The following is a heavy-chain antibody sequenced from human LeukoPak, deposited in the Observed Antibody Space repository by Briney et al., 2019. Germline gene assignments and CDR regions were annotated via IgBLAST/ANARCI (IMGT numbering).Heavy chain of an antibody. CDR3: ARGRCSSSCSNRFDP. D-gene: IGHD6-13*01. CDR2: ISAYNGNT. CDR1: GYTFTSYG. Sequence: ASVKVSCKASGYTFTSYGISWVRQAPGQGLEWMGWISAYNGNTNYAQKLQGRVTMTTDTSTSTAYMELRSLRSDDTAVYYCARGRCSSSCSNRFDPWGQGTLVTVSS. J-gene: IGHJ5*02. V-gene: IGHV1-18*01.